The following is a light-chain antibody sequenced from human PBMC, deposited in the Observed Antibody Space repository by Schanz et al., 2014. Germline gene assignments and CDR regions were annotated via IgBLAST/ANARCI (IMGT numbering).Light chain of an antibody. CDR2: DVS. V-gene: IGLV2-14*03. CDR1: SSDIGGYNY. Sequence: QSALIQPASVSGSPGQSITISCTGTSSDIGGYNYVSWYQQLPGKAPKLMLYDVSDRPSGVSNRFSGSKSGNTASLTISGLQAEDEADYYCSSYTGSTSFWVFGGGTKLTVL. CDR3: SSYTGSTSFWV. J-gene: IGLJ3*02.